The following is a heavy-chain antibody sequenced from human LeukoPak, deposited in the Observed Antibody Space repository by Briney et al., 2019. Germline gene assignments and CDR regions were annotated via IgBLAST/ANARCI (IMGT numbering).Heavy chain of an antibody. J-gene: IGHJ6*02. CDR2: ISSSGSTI. CDR3: ARDFPVPAAIVQYYYYGMDV. Sequence: PGGSLRLSCAASGFTFSNYWMTWVRQAPGKGLEWVSYISSSGSTIYYADSVKGRFTISRDNAKNSLYLQMNSLRAEDTAVYYCARDFPVPAAIVQYYYYGMDVWGQGTTVTVSS. V-gene: IGHV3-11*01. CDR1: GFTFSNYW. D-gene: IGHD2-2*02.